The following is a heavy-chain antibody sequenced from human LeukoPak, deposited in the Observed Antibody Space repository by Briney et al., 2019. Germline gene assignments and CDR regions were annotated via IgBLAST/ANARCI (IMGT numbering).Heavy chain of an antibody. CDR3: ARAPLPRYYGSGSYYNY. CDR1: GGSFSGYY. CDR2: TNHSGST. D-gene: IGHD3-10*01. J-gene: IGHJ4*02. Sequence: SETLSLTCAVYGGSFSGYYWGWIRQPPGKGLEWIGETNHSGSTNYNPSLKSRVTISVDTSKNQFSLKLSSVTAADTAVYYCARAPLPRYYGSGSYYNYWGQGTLVTVSS. V-gene: IGHV4-34*01.